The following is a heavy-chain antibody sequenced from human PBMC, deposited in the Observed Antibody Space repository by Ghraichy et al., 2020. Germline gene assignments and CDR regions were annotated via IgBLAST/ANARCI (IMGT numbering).Heavy chain of an antibody. V-gene: IGHV3-33*01. CDR2: IWYDGSNK. CDR1: GFTFSSYG. D-gene: IGHD3-22*01. Sequence: GESQNISCAASGFTFSSYGMHWVRQVPGKGLEWVAVIWYDGSNKYYADSVKGRFTISRDNSKNTLYLQMNSLRAEDTAVYYCARDRPPEGYYDSSGYYLDYWGQGTLVTVSS. CDR3: ARDRPPEGYYDSSGYYLDY. J-gene: IGHJ4*02.